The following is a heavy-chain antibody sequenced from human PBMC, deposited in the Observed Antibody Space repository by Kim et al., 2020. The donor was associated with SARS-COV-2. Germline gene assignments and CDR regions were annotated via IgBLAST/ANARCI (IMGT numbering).Heavy chain of an antibody. Sequence: YADSVKGRFTISRDNSKNTLYLQMNSLRAEDTAVYYCARDKWIAVAGIDYWGQGTLVTVSS. V-gene: IGHV3-30*01. D-gene: IGHD6-19*01. J-gene: IGHJ4*02. CDR3: ARDKWIAVAGIDY.